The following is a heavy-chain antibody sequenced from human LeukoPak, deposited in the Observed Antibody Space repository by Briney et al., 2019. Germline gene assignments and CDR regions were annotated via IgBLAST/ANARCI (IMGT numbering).Heavy chain of an antibody. CDR2: INPNSGGT. J-gene: IGHJ4*02. CDR3: ARHGNWNYGSY. CDR1: GYTFTGYY. Sequence: ASVKVSCKASGYTFTGYYMHWVRQAPGQGLEWMGWINPNSGGTNYAQKFQGRVTMTRDTSTSTAYMELRSLRSDDTAVYYCARHGNWNYGSYWGQGTLVTVSS. D-gene: IGHD1-7*01. V-gene: IGHV1-2*02.